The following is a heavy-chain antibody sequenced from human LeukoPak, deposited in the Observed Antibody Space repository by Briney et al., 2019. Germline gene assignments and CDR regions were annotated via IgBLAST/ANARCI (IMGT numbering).Heavy chain of an antibody. D-gene: IGHD1-1*01. V-gene: IGHV4-31*03. J-gene: IGHJ3*02. CDR1: GGSISSGGYY. Sequence: SETLSLTCTVSGGSISSGGYYWSWIRQHPGKGLEWIGYIYYSGSTYYNPSLKSRVTISVDTSKNQFSLKLSSVTAADTAVYYCARQLGSKNAFDIWGQGTMVTVSS. CDR3: ARQLGSKNAFDI. CDR2: IYYSGST.